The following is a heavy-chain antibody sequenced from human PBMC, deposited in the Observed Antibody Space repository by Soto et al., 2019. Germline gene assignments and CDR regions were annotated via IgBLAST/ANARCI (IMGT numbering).Heavy chain of an antibody. J-gene: IGHJ6*02. CDR3: ARLSSSSGWYGGGYYYYGMDV. CDR1: GFTFSSYS. CDR2: ISSSSSYI. V-gene: IGHV3-21*01. Sequence: GGSLRLSCAASGFTFSSYSMNWVRQAPGKGLEWVSSISSSSSYIYYADSVKGRFTISRDNAKNSLYLQMNSLRAEDTAVYYCARLSSSSGWYGGGYYYYGMDVWGQGTTVTVPS. D-gene: IGHD6-19*01.